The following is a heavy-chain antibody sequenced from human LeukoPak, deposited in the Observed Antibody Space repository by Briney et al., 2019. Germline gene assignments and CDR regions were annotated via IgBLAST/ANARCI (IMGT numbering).Heavy chain of an antibody. CDR1: GGSFSGYY. CDR2: INHSGST. D-gene: IGHD3-22*01. J-gene: IGHJ4*02. V-gene: IGHV4-34*01. Sequence: SETLSLTCAVYGGSFSGYYWSWIRQPPGKGLEWIGEINHSGSTNYNPSLKSRVTISVDTSKSQFSLKLSSVTAADTAVYYCARVDYYDSDGIDYWGQGTLVTVSS. CDR3: ARVDYYDSDGIDY.